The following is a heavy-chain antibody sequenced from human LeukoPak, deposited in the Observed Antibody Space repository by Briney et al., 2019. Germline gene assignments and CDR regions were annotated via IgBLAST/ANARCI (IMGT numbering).Heavy chain of an antibody. Sequence: SETLSLTCTVSGVSISSYYWSWIRQPPGKGLEWIGYIYYSGSTNYNPSLKSRVTISVDTSKNQFSLKLSSVTAADTAVYYCATLDTAMVVFDYWGQGTLVTVSS. D-gene: IGHD5-18*01. J-gene: IGHJ4*02. CDR2: IYYSGST. CDR3: ATLDTAMVVFDY. V-gene: IGHV4-59*01. CDR1: GVSISSYY.